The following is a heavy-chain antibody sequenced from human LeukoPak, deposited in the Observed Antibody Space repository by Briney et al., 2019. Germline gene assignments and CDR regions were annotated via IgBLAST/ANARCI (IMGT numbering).Heavy chain of an antibody. V-gene: IGHV3-30-3*01. D-gene: IGHD3-10*01. CDR2: TSSDLNVK. CDR1: GFTFRNYV. CDR3: AREGYYGSGSPPSLYFDY. J-gene: IGHJ4*02. Sequence: GGSLRLSCAATGFTFRNYVIHWVRQAPGKGLEWVAVTSSDLNVKLYADSVKGRFTISRDNSRSTLYLQMNSLRPEDTAIYYCAREGYYGSGSPPSLYFDYWGQGTMVTVSS.